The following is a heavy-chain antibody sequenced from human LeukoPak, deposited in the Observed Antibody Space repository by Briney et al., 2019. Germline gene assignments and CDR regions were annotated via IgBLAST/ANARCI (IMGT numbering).Heavy chain of an antibody. CDR1: GYTFTSYG. CDR3: AVYDFWSGYRVSGMDV. J-gene: IGHJ6*02. D-gene: IGHD3-3*01. Sequence: ASVKVSCKASGYTFTSYGISWVRQAPGQGLEWMGWINPNSGGTNYAQKFQGRVTMTRDTSISTAYMELSRLRSDDTAVYYCAVYDFWSGYRVSGMDVWGQGTTVTVSS. CDR2: INPNSGGT. V-gene: IGHV1-2*02.